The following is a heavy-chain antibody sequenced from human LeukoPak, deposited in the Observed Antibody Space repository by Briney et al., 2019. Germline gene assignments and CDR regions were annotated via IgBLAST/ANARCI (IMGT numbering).Heavy chain of an antibody. CDR2: ISSSSSYI. CDR3: ARYYYGSGSWDY. J-gene: IGHJ4*02. V-gene: IGHV3-21*01. Sequence: GGSLRLSCAASGFTFSSYSMNWVRQAPGKGLEWVSSISSSSSYIYYADSVKGRFAISRDNAKNSLYLQMNSLRAEDTAVYYCARYYYGSGSWDYWGQGTLVTVSS. CDR1: GFTFSSYS. D-gene: IGHD3-10*01.